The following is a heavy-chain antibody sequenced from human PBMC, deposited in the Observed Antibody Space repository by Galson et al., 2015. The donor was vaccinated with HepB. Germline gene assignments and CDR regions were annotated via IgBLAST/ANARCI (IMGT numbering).Heavy chain of an antibody. D-gene: IGHD3-9*01. CDR1: GFNFNYYA. CDR2: ITNDGAGT. Sequence: SLRLSCAASGFNFNYYAMHWVRQAPGRGLEYISGITNDGAGTNYADSVNGRFTISRDNARKSLNLQVTSLRPEDTALYYCVKEDILSGFSVGSFHVWGQGTMVTVSS. CDR3: VKEDILSGFSVGSFHV. V-gene: IGHV3-64D*06. J-gene: IGHJ3*01.